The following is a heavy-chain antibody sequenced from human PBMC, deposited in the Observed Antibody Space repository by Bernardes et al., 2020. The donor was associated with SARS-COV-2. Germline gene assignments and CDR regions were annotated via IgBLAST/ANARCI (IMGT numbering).Heavy chain of an antibody. J-gene: IGHJ6*02. CDR2: IYYSGST. CDR1: GGSISSYY. Sequence: SETLSLTCTVSGGSISSYYLSWIRQPPGKGLEWIGYIYYSGSTNYNPSLKSRVTISVDTTKNQFSLKLSSVTAADTAVYYCARARDGMDVWGQGTTVTVSS. CDR3: ARARDGMDV. V-gene: IGHV4-59*01.